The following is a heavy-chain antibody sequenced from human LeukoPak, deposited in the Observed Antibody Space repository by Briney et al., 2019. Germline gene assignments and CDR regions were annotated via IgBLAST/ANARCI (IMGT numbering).Heavy chain of an antibody. Sequence: SETLPLTCTVSGGSISTSSYSWGWIRQPPGKGLEWIGNIFYSGSTYYNPSLRSRVTISVDTSKNQFSLKLTSVTAADTAAYYCARHPIVGATRTLYYFDNWGQGTLVTVSS. V-gene: IGHV4-39*01. CDR2: IFYSGST. CDR1: GGSISTSSYS. D-gene: IGHD1-26*01. J-gene: IGHJ4*02. CDR3: ARHPIVGATRTLYYFDN.